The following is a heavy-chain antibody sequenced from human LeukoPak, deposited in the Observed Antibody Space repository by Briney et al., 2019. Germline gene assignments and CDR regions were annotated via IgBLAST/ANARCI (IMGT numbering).Heavy chain of an antibody. Sequence: SETLSLTCTVSGGSISSYYWSWIRQPPGKGLEWIGYIYYSGSTNYNPSLKSRVTISVDTSKNQFSLKLSSVTAAVTAVYYCARDLLPKGTDYWGQGTLVTVSS. CDR1: GGSISSYY. CDR2: IYYSGST. CDR3: ARDLLPKGTDY. V-gene: IGHV4-59*01. J-gene: IGHJ4*02. D-gene: IGHD1-1*01.